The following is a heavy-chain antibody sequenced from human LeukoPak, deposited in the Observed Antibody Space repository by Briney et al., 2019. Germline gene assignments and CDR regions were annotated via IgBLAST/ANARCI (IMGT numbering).Heavy chain of an antibody. V-gene: IGHV3-64D*09. CDR3: VKTRAGGGWYGYYLDY. J-gene: IGHJ4*02. CDR1: GFAFSSFP. D-gene: IGHD6-19*01. CDR2: IRSNGENT. Sequence: GGSLRLSCSASGFAFSSFPMHWVRQAPGKGLEYVSVIRSNGENTDYADSVKGRFTISRDNSKNTLYLHMSSLRPEDTAVYYCVKTRAGGGWYGYYLDYWGQGTLVTVSS.